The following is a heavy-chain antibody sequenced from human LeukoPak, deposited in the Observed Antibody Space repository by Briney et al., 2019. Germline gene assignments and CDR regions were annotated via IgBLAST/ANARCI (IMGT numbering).Heavy chain of an antibody. CDR3: ARDEEKYCSSTSCYTP. J-gene: IGHJ4*02. Sequence: GGSLRLSCAASGFTFSNAWMSWVRQAPGKGLEWVSSISSSSSYIYYADSVKGRFTISRDNAKNSLYLQMNSLRAEDTAVYYCARDEEKYCSSTSCYTPWGQGTLVTVSS. D-gene: IGHD2-2*02. CDR1: GFTFSNAW. CDR2: ISSSSSYI. V-gene: IGHV3-21*01.